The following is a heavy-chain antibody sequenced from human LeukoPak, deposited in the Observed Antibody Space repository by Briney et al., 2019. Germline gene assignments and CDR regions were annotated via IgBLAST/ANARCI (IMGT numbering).Heavy chain of an antibody. Sequence: SETLSLTCAVYGGSFSGYYWSWIRQPPGKGLEWIGEINHSGSTNYNPSLKSRVTISVDTSKNQFSLKLSSVTVADTAVYYCARGVRRYSSGWYPGRYYFDYWGQGTLVTVSS. CDR2: INHSGST. J-gene: IGHJ4*02. D-gene: IGHD6-19*01. CDR3: ARGVRRYSSGWYPGRYYFDY. V-gene: IGHV4-34*01. CDR1: GGSFSGYY.